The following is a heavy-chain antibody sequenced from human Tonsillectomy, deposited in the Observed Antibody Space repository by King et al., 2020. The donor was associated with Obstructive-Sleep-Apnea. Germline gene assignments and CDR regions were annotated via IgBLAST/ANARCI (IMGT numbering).Heavy chain of an antibody. CDR3: ARDWDFDY. V-gene: IGHV3-74*01. D-gene: IGHD7-27*01. Sequence: VQLVESGGGLVQPGGSLRLSCAASGFTFSRYWMHWVRQAPGKGLVWVSRMNSDGSDTSYADSVKGRFTISRDNAKNTVYLQMNSLRAEDTAVYYCARDWDFDYWGQGTLVTVSS. J-gene: IGHJ4*02. CDR2: MNSDGSDT. CDR1: GFTFSRYW.